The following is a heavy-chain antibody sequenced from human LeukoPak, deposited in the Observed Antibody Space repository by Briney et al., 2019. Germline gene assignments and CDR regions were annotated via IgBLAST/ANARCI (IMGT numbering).Heavy chain of an antibody. CDR2: INPNSGGT. D-gene: IGHD6-13*01. J-gene: IGHJ4*02. CDR3: ARGLAAAGVN. V-gene: IGHV1-2*02. CDR1: GGTFSSYA. Sequence: ASVKVSCKASGGTFSSYAISWVRQAPGQGLEWMGWINPNSGGTNYAQKFQGRVTMTRDTSISTAYMELSRLRSDDTAVYYCARGLAAAGVNWGQGTLVTVSS.